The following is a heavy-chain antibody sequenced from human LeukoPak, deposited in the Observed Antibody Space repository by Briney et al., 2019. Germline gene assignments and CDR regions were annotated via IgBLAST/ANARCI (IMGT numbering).Heavy chain of an antibody. V-gene: IGHV3-74*01. Sequence: GGSLRLSCAASGFTFSSYWMSWVRHAPGKGLVRVSHINSDGSTTSYADSVKGRFTISRDNAKNTLYLQMNSLRAEDTAVYYCARDHYYNLDYWGQGTLVTVSS. CDR2: INSDGSTT. D-gene: IGHD1-26*01. J-gene: IGHJ4*02. CDR3: ARDHYYNLDY. CDR1: GFTFSSYW.